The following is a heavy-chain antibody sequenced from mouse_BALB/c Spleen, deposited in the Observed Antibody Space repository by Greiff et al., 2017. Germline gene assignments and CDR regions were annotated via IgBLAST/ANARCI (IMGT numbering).Heavy chain of an antibody. J-gene: IGHJ2*01. Sequence: EVKLVESGGGLVKPGGSLKLSCAASGFTFSSYAMSWVRQTPEKRLEWVATISSGGSYTYYPDSVKGRFTISRDNAKNTLYLQMSSLRSEDTAMYYCARFDLRRVFDYGGQGTTLTVSS. D-gene: IGHD1-1*01. V-gene: IGHV5-9-3*01. CDR1: GFTFSSYA. CDR3: ARFDLRRVFDY. CDR2: ISSGGSYT.